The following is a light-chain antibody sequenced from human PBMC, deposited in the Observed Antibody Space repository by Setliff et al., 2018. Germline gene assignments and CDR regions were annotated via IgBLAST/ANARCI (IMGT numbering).Light chain of an antibody. CDR1: SSNIGSNT. V-gene: IGLV1-44*01. CDR3: AAWDDSLNGEV. Sequence: QSVLTQPPSASGTPGQRVTISCSGSSSNIGSNTVNWYQQLPGTAPKLLIYRNNQRPSGVPDRFSGSMSGTSASLAISGLQSEDEADYYCAAWDDSLNGEVFGTGTRAPS. J-gene: IGLJ1*01. CDR2: RNN.